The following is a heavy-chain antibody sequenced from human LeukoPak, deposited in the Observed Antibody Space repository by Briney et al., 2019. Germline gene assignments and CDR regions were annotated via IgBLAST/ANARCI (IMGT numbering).Heavy chain of an antibody. Sequence: SETLSLTCTVSGGSISSYYWSWIRQPPGKGLEWIGYIYYSGSTNYNPSLKSRVTISVDTSKNQFSLKLSSVTAADTAVYYCAGLGYCSSTSCYHYYYYYGMDVRGQGTTVTVSS. V-gene: IGHV4-59*01. CDR1: GGSISSYY. CDR3: AGLGYCSSTSCYHYYYYYGMDV. CDR2: IYYSGST. D-gene: IGHD2-2*01. J-gene: IGHJ6*02.